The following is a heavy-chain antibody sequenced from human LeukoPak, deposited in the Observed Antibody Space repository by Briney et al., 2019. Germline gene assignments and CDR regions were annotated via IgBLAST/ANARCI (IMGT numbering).Heavy chain of an antibody. Sequence: ETLSLTCTVSGGSISSYYWSWIRQPPGKGLEWIGYIYYSGSTNYNPSLKSRVTISVDTSKNQFSLKLSSVTAADTAVYYCARRGPPDYGDYVGYWYFDLWGRGTLVTVSS. J-gene: IGHJ2*01. CDR2: IYYSGST. CDR1: GGSISSYY. D-gene: IGHD4-17*01. V-gene: IGHV4-59*08. CDR3: ARRGPPDYGDYVGYWYFDL.